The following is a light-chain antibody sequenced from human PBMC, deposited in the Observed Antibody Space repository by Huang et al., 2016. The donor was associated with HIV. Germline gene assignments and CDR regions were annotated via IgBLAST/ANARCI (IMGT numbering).Light chain of an antibody. Sequence: DIQMTQSPSSLSASLGDRVTITCRASQSINTYLNWFQQKPGKAPKVLISAASTLQSGVPSRFSGGGSGTHFTLSITGLQPEDFATYYCQQTYTGVTFGQGTKVEIK. CDR2: AAS. J-gene: IGKJ1*01. V-gene: IGKV1-39*01. CDR3: QQTYTGVT. CDR1: QSINTY.